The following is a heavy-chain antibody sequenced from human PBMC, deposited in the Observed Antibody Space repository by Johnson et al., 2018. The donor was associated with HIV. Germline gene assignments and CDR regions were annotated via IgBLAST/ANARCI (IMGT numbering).Heavy chain of an antibody. CDR2: IRHDGSNK. J-gene: IGHJ3*02. Sequence: QVQLVESGGGVVQPGRSLRLSCAASGFTFSIYGMHWVRQAPGKGLEWVAFIRHDGSNKYYADSVKGRFTISRDNSKNTLYLQMNSLRAEDTAVYYCAKTEEAFDIWSQGTMVTVSS. CDR1: GFTFSIYG. CDR3: AKTEEAFDI. V-gene: IGHV3-30*02.